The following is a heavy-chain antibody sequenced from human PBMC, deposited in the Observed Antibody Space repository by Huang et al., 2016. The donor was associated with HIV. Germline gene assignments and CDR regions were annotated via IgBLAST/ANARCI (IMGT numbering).Heavy chain of an antibody. Sequence: EVQLVESGGGLVQPGGSLKLSCAASEFCFSASTIHWVRQASGKGLGVVVHIRSRALTYATAYAASVKGRFTISRDDSETTAFLQMSSLKTEDTAVYYCIRPSRGQLLSAGYKDVWGKGTTVTVSS. V-gene: IGHV3-73*01. CDR3: IRPSRGQLLSAGYKDV. CDR1: EFCFSAST. CDR2: IRSRALTYAT. J-gene: IGHJ6*03. D-gene: IGHD2-2*01.